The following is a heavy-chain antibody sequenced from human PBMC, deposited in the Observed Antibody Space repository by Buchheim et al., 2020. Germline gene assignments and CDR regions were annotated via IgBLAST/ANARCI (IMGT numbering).Heavy chain of an antibody. CDR1: GFSFGDYA. Sequence: EVQLVESGGALVQPGRSLRLSCAASGFSFGDYAIHWVRQAPGKGLEWVSGVSWNSGVIEYADSVRGRFTVSRDNAQNCIYLGMDRLRPEDTALYYCAKALYGDYGGGFDSWGQGT. CDR2: VSWNSGVI. J-gene: IGHJ4*02. V-gene: IGHV3-9*01. CDR3: AKALYGDYGGGFDS. D-gene: IGHD4-17*01.